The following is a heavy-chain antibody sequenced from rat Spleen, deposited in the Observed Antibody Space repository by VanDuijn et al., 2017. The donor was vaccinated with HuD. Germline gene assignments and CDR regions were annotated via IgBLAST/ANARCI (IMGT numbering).Heavy chain of an antibody. CDR1: GFTLSDYY. D-gene: IGHD1-11*01. V-gene: IGHV5-20*01. J-gene: IGHJ2*01. CDR3: TTHGGSFDY. Sequence: EVQLVESGGGLVQPGRSLKLSCAASGFTLSDYYMAWVRQAPTKGLEWVASISYDGVITYYRGSVKGRFSISRDNAKSSLYLQMDSLRSEDTATYYCTTHGGSFDYWGQGVMVTVSS. CDR2: ISYDGVIT.